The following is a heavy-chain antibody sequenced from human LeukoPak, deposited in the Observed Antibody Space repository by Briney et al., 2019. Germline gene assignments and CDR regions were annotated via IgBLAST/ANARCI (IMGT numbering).Heavy chain of an antibody. V-gene: IGHV4-59*01. D-gene: IGHD2-15*01. CDR3: ARGNRDCSGGSCYVNWFDP. Sequence: SETLSLTCSVSGGVISGYCWDWIRQPPGKGLEWIGYISYSGSTNYNPSLKSRVTISLDTPKNQFSLKLSSVTAADTAVYYCARGNRDCSGGSCYVNWFDPWGQGTLVTVSS. CDR1: GGVISGYC. J-gene: IGHJ5*02. CDR2: ISYSGST.